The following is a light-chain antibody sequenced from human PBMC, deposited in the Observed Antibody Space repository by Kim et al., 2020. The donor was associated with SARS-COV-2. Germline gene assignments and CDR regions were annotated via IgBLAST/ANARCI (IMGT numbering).Light chain of an antibody. V-gene: IGLV2-14*01. CDR1: SSDVGGYNY. CDR3: SSYTSSSTRV. J-gene: IGLJ3*02. Sequence: QSALTQPASVSGSPGQSITISCTGTSSDVGGYNYVSWYQQHPGNAPKLMIYDVSKRPSGVSNRSSGSKSGNTASLTISGLQAEDEADYYCSSYTSSSTRVFGGGTKLTVL. CDR2: DVS.